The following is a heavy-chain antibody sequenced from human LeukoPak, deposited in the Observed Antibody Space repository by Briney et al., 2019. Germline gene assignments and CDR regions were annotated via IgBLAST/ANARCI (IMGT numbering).Heavy chain of an antibody. Sequence: GGSLRLSCAASGFTFSNAWMSWVRQAPGKELEWVSHISDSGGKTYYADSVKGRFTISRDNSKNTLYLQMDSLRAEDTAIYYCADFGSGSYCFDYWGQGTLVTVSS. V-gene: IGHV3-23*01. J-gene: IGHJ4*02. CDR2: ISDSGGKT. D-gene: IGHD3-10*01. CDR1: GFTFSNAW. CDR3: ADFGSGSYCFDY.